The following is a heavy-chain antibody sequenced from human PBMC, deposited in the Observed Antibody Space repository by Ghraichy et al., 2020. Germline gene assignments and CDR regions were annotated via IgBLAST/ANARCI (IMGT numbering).Heavy chain of an antibody. Sequence: GGSLRLSCAVSGFTFSSYAMSWVRQAPGKGLEWVSAISGSGGSTYYADSVKGRFTISRDNSKNTLYLQMNSLRAEDTAVYYCAKDPPGDFWSGYSDTFDYWGQGTLVTVSS. CDR1: GFTFSSYA. V-gene: IGHV3-23*01. CDR2: ISGSGGST. D-gene: IGHD3-3*01. CDR3: AKDPPGDFWSGYSDTFDY. J-gene: IGHJ4*02.